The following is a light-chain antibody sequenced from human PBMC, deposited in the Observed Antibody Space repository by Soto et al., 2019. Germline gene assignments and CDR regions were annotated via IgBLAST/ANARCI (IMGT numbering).Light chain of an antibody. CDR2: QDT. Sequence: SYELTQPPSVSVSPGQTASITCSGDKLGDKYACWYQQKPGQSPVLVIYQDTKRPSGIPERFSGSTSGNTATLTISGTQAMDEADYYCQAWDSSTAFFGGGTKLTVL. CDR3: QAWDSSTAF. J-gene: IGLJ2*01. V-gene: IGLV3-1*01. CDR1: KLGDKY.